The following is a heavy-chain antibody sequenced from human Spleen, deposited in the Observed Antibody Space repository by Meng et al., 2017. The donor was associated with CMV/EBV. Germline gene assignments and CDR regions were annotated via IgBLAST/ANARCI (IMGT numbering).Heavy chain of an antibody. CDR2: IGSRGEDT. CDR1: GFTFRNFA. CDR3: ARASDHPYFFDSSGLPDY. J-gene: IGHJ4*02. Sequence: GESLKISCAASGFTFRNFAMSWVRQTPGKGLEWVSSIGSRGEDTYYADSVKGRFTISRDNSKNALYLQMNSLRAEDTAVYYCARASDHPYFFDSSGLPDYWGQGTLVTVSS. V-gene: IGHV3-23*01. D-gene: IGHD3-22*01.